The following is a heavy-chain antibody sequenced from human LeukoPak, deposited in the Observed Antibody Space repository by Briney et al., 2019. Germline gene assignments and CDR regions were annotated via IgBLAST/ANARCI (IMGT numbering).Heavy chain of an antibody. CDR2: IYHSGST. J-gene: IGHJ5*02. D-gene: IGHD3-3*01. CDR1: GYSISSGYY. CDR3: ARVWSGYYSP. Sequence: SETLSLTCTVSGYSISSGYYWGWIRQPPGKGLEWIGSIYHSGSTYYNPSLKSRVTISVDTSKNQFSLKLSSVTAADTAVYYCARVWSGYYSPWGQGTLVTVSS. V-gene: IGHV4-38-2*02.